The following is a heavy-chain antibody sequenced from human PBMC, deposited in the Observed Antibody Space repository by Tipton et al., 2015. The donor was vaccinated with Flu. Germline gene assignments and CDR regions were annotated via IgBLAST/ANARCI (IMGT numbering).Heavy chain of an antibody. CDR2: ISGSGSTI. CDR1: GFTFSDYY. V-gene: IGHV3-11*01. D-gene: IGHD3-3*01. Sequence: GSLRLSCAASGFTFSDYYMSWIRQAPGKGLEWVAHISGSGSTINYADSVKGRLTISRDNAKSSLYLQMNSLRAEDTAVYYCARDHPPTITVLGEITDYFGMAVWGQGTTVTVSS. J-gene: IGHJ6*02. CDR3: ARDHPPTITVLGEITDYFGMAV.